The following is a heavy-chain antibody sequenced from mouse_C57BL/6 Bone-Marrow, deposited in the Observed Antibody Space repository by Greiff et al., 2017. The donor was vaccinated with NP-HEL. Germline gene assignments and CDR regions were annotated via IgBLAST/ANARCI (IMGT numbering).Heavy chain of an antibody. CDR3: TRYDGY. Sequence: QVHVKQSGAELVKPGASVKLSCKASGYTFTSYYMYWVKQRPGQGLEWIGEINPSNGGTNFNEKFKSKATLTVDKSSSTADMQLSSLTSEDSAVYYCTRYDGYWGQGTLVTVSA. D-gene: IGHD2-3*01. V-gene: IGHV1S81*02. J-gene: IGHJ3*01. CDR1: GYTFTSYY. CDR2: INPSNGGT.